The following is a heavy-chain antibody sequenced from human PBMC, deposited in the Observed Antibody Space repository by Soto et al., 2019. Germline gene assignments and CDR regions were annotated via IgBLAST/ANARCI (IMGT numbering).Heavy chain of an antibody. Sequence: EVQLVQSGGGLVQPGRSLRLSCAATGFAFDEYVMHWVRQAPGKGLEWVGSIGWNGASIDYADSVKGRFTISRDNAKNSLFLQMNSLTTEDTALYFCAKSRVVPYFYRRGQGTLVTVSS. V-gene: IGHV3-9*01. J-gene: IGHJ4*02. D-gene: IGHD2-2*01. CDR2: IGWNGASI. CDR3: AKSRVVPYFYR. CDR1: GFAFDEYV.